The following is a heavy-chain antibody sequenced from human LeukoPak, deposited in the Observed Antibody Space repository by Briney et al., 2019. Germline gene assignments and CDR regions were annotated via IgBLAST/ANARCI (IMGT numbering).Heavy chain of an antibody. CDR1: GFTFSTYW. V-gene: IGHV3-7*01. J-gene: IGHJ4*02. Sequence: PGGSLRLSCAAFGFTFSTYWMSWVRQAPGKGLEWVANIKEDGSEKYYVDSVKGRFTISRDNAKNSLYLQMNSLRAEDTAVYYCARGGGYYFDYLGQGTLVTVSS. CDR3: ARGGGYYFDY. CDR2: IKEDGSEK. D-gene: IGHD5-24*01.